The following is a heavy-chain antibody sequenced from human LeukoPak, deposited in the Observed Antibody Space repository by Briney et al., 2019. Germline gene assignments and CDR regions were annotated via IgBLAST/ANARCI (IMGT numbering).Heavy chain of an antibody. D-gene: IGHD6-13*01. CDR2: ISGSGGST. V-gene: IGHV3-23*01. Sequence: AGSLRLSCAASGFTFSNCAMNWDRQAPGKGLEWVSAISGSGGSTYYADSVKGRFTTSRDNSKNTLYLQMNSLRAEDTAVYYCAKDVYSSSWSSFDYWGQGTLVTVSS. CDR3: AKDVYSSSWSSFDY. CDR1: GFTFSNCA. J-gene: IGHJ4*02.